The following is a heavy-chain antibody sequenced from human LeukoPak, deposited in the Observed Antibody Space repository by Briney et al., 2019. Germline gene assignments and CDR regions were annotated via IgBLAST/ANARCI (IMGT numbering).Heavy chain of an antibody. D-gene: IGHD3-10*01. Sequence: SETLSLTCTVSGGSISSGGYYWSWIRQHPGKGLEWIGYIYYSGSTYYNPSLKSRVTISVDTSKNQFSLKLSSVTAADTAVYYCAREGGSGSYSDYWGQGTLVTVSS. J-gene: IGHJ4*02. V-gene: IGHV4-31*03. CDR3: AREGGSGSYSDY. CDR2: IYYSGST. CDR1: GGSISSGGYY.